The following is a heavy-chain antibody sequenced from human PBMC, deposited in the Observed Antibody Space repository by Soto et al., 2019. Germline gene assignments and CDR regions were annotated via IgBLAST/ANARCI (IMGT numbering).Heavy chain of an antibody. CDR1: GDSISSPTW. J-gene: IGHJ4*02. D-gene: IGHD4-17*01. Sequence: QVQLQESGPGLVKPSETLSLTCDVSGDSISSPTWWTWVRQPPGKGLEWIGEVYHSGSTNYNSSLKRRFTISVDKSKNQFSPRLTSVRAAETAVYYCATRAPTDGDPYWGQGTLVTVSS. V-gene: IGHV4-4*02. CDR3: ATRAPTDGDPY. CDR2: VYHSGST.